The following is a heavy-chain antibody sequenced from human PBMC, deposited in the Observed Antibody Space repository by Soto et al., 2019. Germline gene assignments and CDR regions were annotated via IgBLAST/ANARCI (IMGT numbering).Heavy chain of an antibody. CDR3: ARDRGAGWYEIDN. V-gene: IGHV1-3*01. Sequence: QVQIVQSGAGVKRPGTSVRVSCKASGYTFTSFALHWVRQAPGQRLEWLGGIHGATGNTQSSQNFQGRLTITRDTAASTAYMELGSLTPEDTAVYYCARDRGAGWYEIDNWGQGTLVTVSA. D-gene: IGHD6-19*01. CDR1: GYTFTSFA. CDR2: IHGATGNT. J-gene: IGHJ4*02.